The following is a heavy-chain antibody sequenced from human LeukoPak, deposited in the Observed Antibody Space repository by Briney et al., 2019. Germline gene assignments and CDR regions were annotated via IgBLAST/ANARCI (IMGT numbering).Heavy chain of an antibody. D-gene: IGHD3-22*01. Sequence: GGSLRLSCAASGFTFSSYGMHWVRQAPGKGLEWVAVMSYDGSNKYYADSVKGRFTISRDNSKNTLYLQMNSLRAEDTAVYYCARFPGITMIGPPVSAFDPWGQGTLVTVSS. V-gene: IGHV3-30*03. CDR3: ARFPGITMIGPPVSAFDP. CDR2: MSYDGSNK. CDR1: GFTFSSYG. J-gene: IGHJ5*02.